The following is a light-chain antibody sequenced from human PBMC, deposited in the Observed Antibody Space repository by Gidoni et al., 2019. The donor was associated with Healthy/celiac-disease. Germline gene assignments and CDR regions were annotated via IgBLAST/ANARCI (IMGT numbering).Light chain of an antibody. CDR1: SSNIGSNT. CDR3: AAWDDSLNGVV. CDR2: SNN. J-gene: IGLJ2*01. V-gene: IGLV1-44*01. Sequence: QSVLTQPPSASWTPGQRVTISCSGSSSNIGSNTVHWYQQLPGTAPKLPIYSNNQRPSGVPDRFSGSKSGTSASLAISGLQPEDEADYYCAAWDDSLNGVVFGGGTKLTVL.